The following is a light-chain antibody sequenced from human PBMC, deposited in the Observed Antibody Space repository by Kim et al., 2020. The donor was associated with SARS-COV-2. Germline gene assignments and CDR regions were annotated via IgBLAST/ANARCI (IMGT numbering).Light chain of an antibody. V-gene: IGLV3-21*04. CDR3: QVWDSSSDHRV. J-gene: IGLJ3*02. CDR2: YDS. CDR1: NIGSKS. Sequence: SYELTQPPSVSVAPGKTARITCRGNNIGSKSVHWFQQKPGQAPVLVIYYDSERRSGIPGRFSGSNSGNTAALTISRVEAGDEADYYCQVWDSSSDHRVFGGGTKLTVL.